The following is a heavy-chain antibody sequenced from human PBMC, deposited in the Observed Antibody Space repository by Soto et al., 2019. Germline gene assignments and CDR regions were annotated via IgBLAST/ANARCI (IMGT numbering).Heavy chain of an antibody. J-gene: IGHJ6*02. CDR2: INAGNGNT. CDR1: GYTFTSYA. D-gene: IGHD6-19*01. CDR3: ASRQAVAGTNYYYYGMDV. V-gene: IGHV1-3*01. Sequence: QVQLVQSGAEVKKPGASVKVSCKASGYTFTSYAMHWVRQAPGQRLEWMGWINAGNGNTKYSQKFQGRVTITRDTPAXTXHMELSSLRSEDTAVYYCASRQAVAGTNYYYYGMDVWGQGTTVTVSS.